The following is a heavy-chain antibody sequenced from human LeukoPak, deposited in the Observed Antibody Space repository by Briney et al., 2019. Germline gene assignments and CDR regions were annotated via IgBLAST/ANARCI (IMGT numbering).Heavy chain of an antibody. J-gene: IGHJ4*02. CDR1: GYTFTGYY. Sequence: ASVKVSCKASGYTFTGYYLHWVRQAPGQGLEWMGWINPNSGGTNYAQKFQGRVIMTRDTSISTAYMELSRLRSDDTAVYYCARVRGITMIVVADYYFDDWGQGTLVTVSS. CDR3: ARVRGITMIVVADYYFDD. D-gene: IGHD3-22*01. CDR2: INPNSGGT. V-gene: IGHV1-2*02.